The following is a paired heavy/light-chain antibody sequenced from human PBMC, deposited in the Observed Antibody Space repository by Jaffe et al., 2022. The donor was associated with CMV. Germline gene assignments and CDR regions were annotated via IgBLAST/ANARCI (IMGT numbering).Heavy chain of an antibody. V-gene: IGHV4-4*02. CDR2: IYLGGST. Sequence: QVQLQESGPGLVKPSGTLSLTCTVSGGSITSSNWWTWVRQPPGKGLEWIGEIYLGGSTNYTPSLKSRVTISIDKSKNQFSLKMSFVTAADTAVYFCARLDPTIQRWGQGALVTVSS. CDR3: ARLDPTIQR. CDR1: GGSITSSNW. D-gene: IGHD3-3*01. J-gene: IGHJ4*02.
Light chain of an antibody. Sequence: SYELTQPPSVSVSPGQTARITCSGDALPKKYAYWYQQKSGQAPVLVIYEDIKRPSGIPERFSGSRSGSMATLTISGAQVEDEADYHCYSTDNSGFGVFGGGTKLTVL. V-gene: IGLV3-10*01. CDR1: ALPKKY. CDR3: YSTDNSGFGV. CDR2: EDI. J-gene: IGLJ3*02.